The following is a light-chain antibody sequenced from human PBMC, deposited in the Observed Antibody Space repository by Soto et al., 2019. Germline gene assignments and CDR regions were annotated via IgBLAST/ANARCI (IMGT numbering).Light chain of an antibody. CDR3: AAWDDSLNGVV. CDR2: YDD. J-gene: IGLJ2*01. Sequence: QAVVTQPPSVSEAPRQRVTISCSGGTSNIGNNAVNWYQQLPGKAPKLLIYYDDLLPSGVSDRFSGSKSGTSASLAISGLQSEDEAEYFCAAWDDSLNGVVFGGGTKLTVL. V-gene: IGLV1-36*01. CDR1: TSNIGNNA.